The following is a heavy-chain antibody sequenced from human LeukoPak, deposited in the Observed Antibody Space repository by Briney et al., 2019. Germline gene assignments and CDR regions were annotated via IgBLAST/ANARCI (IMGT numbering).Heavy chain of an antibody. CDR3: ARGGSGSYYGEYFQH. Sequence: GGSLRLSCAASGFIFSSYGMHWARQAPGKGLEWVAFIRYDGSDKYHADSVKGRFTISRDNSKNTLYLQMNSLRAEDTAVYYCARGGSGSYYGEYFQHWGQGTLVTVSS. J-gene: IGHJ1*01. CDR1: GFIFSSYG. CDR2: IRYDGSDK. V-gene: IGHV3-30*02. D-gene: IGHD1-26*01.